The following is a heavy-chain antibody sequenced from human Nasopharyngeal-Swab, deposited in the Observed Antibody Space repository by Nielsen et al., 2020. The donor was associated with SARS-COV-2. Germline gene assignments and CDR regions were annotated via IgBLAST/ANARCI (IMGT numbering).Heavy chain of an antibody. CDR2: IRYDGSNK. J-gene: IGHJ2*01. Sequence: GESLKISCAASGFTFSSYGMHWVRQAPGKGLEWVAFIRYDGSNKYYADSVKGRFTISRDNSKNTLYLQMNSLRAEDTAVYYCAKAQGAITYWYFDLWGRGTLVTVSS. D-gene: IGHD1-26*01. CDR1: GFTFSSYG. V-gene: IGHV3-30*02. CDR3: AKAQGAITYWYFDL.